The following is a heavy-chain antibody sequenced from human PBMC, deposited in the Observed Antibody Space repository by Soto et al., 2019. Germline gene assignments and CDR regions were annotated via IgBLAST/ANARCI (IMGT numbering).Heavy chain of an antibody. CDR1: GFTVTSNY. J-gene: IGHJ6*02. Sequence: GGSLRLSCAASGFTVTSNYMTWVRQAPGKGLEWVSVIYRSGATYYPDSVRGRFTASRDYSHNTLYLQMDSLRVEDTAVYYCARDSGMIRGSYGVDVWGPGTTVTVSS. CDR2: IYRSGAT. V-gene: IGHV3-53*01. CDR3: ARDSGMIRGSYGVDV. D-gene: IGHD3-10*01.